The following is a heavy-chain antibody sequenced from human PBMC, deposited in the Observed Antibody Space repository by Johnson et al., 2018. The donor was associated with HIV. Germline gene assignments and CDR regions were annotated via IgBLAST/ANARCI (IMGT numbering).Heavy chain of an antibody. Sequence: QVQLVESGGGVVQPWRSLRLSCAASGFTFSTYSMHWVRQAPGMRLEWVAVISYDGNNKYYADSVRGRFTVSRDNSKDTLYLQMNSLKTEDTAVYYCTRLGTEWELSSGSDTFDIWGQGTMVTVSS. CDR2: ISYDGNNK. CDR1: GFTFSTYS. CDR3: TRLGTEWELSSGSDTFDI. D-gene: IGHD3-16*02. V-gene: IGHV3-30*04. J-gene: IGHJ3*02.